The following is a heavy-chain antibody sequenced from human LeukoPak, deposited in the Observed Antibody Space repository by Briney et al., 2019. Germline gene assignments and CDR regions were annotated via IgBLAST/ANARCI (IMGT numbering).Heavy chain of an antibody. CDR3: AKDYNFGI. J-gene: IGHJ4*02. CDR2: ISGSAGGT. Sequence: QPGGSLRLSCAASGFTFSTYAMSWVRQAPGKGLEWVSTISGSAGGTYYADSVKGRFTISRDNSKNTLYLQMNSLRVEDTAVYYCAKDYNFGIWGQGALVTVSS. D-gene: IGHD4-11*01. CDR1: GFTFSTYA. V-gene: IGHV3-23*01.